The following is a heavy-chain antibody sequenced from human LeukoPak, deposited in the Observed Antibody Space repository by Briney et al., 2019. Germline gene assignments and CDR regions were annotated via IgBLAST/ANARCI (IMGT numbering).Heavy chain of an antibody. CDR2: FDPEDDET. Sequence: GASVKVSCKVFGYTVAKLSMHWVRQAPGKGLEWMGGFDPEDDETIYAQKFQGRITMTEDTSTDTAYMELSSLRSEDTAVYYCATDSSFILTGYPWRYWDQGTLVTVSS. V-gene: IGHV1-24*01. J-gene: IGHJ4*02. D-gene: IGHD3-9*01. CDR1: GYTVAKLS. CDR3: ATDSSFILTGYPWRY.